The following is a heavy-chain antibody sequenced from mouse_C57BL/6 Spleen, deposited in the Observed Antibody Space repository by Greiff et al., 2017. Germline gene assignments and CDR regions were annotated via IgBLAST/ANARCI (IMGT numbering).Heavy chain of an antibody. V-gene: IGHV1-81*01. Sequence: QVQLQQSGAELARPGASVKLSCKASGYTFTSYGISWVKQRTGQGLEWIGEIYPRSGNTYYNEKFKGKATLTADKSSSTAYMELRSLTSEDSAVYFCASGGVDSSGYVGDYFDYWGQGTTLTVSS. CDR1: GYTFTSYG. D-gene: IGHD3-2*02. J-gene: IGHJ2*01. CDR2: IYPRSGNT. CDR3: ASGGVDSSGYVGDYFDY.